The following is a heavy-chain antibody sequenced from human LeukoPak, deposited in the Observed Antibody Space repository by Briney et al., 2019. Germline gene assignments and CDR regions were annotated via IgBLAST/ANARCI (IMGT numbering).Heavy chain of an antibody. J-gene: IGHJ4*02. D-gene: IGHD6-13*01. V-gene: IGHV1-69*06. CDR3: AKDLSSRDSSSTFDY. CDR2: IIPIFGTT. Sequence: ASVKASCKASGGTFSNYVISWVRQAPGQGLEWMGGIIPIFGTTNYAQKFQGRVTINADKSTSTVYIELSSLRSEDTAVYYCAKDLSSRDSSSTFDYWGQGTLVTVSS. CDR1: GGTFSNYV.